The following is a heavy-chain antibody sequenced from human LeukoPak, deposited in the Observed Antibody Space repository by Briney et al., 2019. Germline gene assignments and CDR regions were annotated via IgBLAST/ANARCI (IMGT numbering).Heavy chain of an antibody. D-gene: IGHD4-4*01. Sequence: GRSLRLSCAASGFTFSSYAMHWVRQAPGKGLEWVAVISYDGSNKYYADSVKGRFTISRDNSKNTLYLQMNSLRAEDTAVYYCARRVGYSAFDYWGQGTLVTVSS. V-gene: IGHV3-30-3*01. CDR2: ISYDGSNK. CDR3: ARRVGYSAFDY. J-gene: IGHJ4*02. CDR1: GFTFSSYA.